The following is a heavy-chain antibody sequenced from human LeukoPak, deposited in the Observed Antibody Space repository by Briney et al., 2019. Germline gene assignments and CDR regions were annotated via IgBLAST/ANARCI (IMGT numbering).Heavy chain of an antibody. J-gene: IGHJ4*02. D-gene: IGHD3-16*01. CDR2: ISYDGSNK. CDR1: GFTFSSYA. V-gene: IGHV3-30-3*01. Sequence: GGSLRLSCAASGFTFSSYAMHWVRQAPGKGLEWVAVISYDGSNKYYADSVKGRFTISRDNSKNTLYLQMNSLRAEDTAVYYCARDSTIFGGVDFDYWGQGTLVTVSS. CDR3: ARDSTIFGGVDFDY.